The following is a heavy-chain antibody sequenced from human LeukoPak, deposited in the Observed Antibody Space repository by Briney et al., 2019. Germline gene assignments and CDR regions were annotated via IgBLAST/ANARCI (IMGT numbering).Heavy chain of an antibody. CDR3: ARQMWDLPPSYFDY. J-gene: IGHJ4*02. V-gene: IGHV4-39*01. CDR2: IYYSGST. Sequence: PPETLSLTCTVSGGSISSSSYYWGWIRQPPGKGLEWIGSIYYSGSTYYNPSLKSRVTISVDTSKNQFSLKLTSVTAADTAVYYCARQMWDLPPSYFDYWGQGTLVTVSS. D-gene: IGHD1-26*01. CDR1: GGSISSSSYY.